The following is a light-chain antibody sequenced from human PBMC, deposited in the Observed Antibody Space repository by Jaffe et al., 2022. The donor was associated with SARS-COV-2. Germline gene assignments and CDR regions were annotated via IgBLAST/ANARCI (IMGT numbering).Light chain of an antibody. J-gene: IGKJ1*01. Sequence: EIVMTQSPATLSVSPGERATLSCRASQSVSSNLAWYQQKPGQAPRLLIYGASTRATGIPARFSGSGSGTEFTLTISSLQSEDFAIYYCQQYNNWPPVTFGQGTKVEIK. CDR2: GAS. CDR1: QSVSSN. V-gene: IGKV3-15*01. CDR3: QQYNNWPPVT.